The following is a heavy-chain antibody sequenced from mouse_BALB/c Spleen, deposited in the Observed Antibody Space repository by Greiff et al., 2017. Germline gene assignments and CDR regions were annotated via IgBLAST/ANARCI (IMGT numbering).Heavy chain of an antibody. Sequence: EVKLVESGGGLVQPGGSLRLSCATSGFTFTDYYMSWVRQPPGKALEWLGFIRNKANGYTTEYSASVKGRFTISRDNSQSILYLQMNTLSAEDSATYYCARDYYGSPGLADDWGQGTTLTVSS. D-gene: IGHD1-1*01. CDR2: IRNKANGYTT. CDR3: ARDYYGSPGLADD. J-gene: IGHJ2*01. V-gene: IGHV7-3*02. CDR1: GFTFTDYY.